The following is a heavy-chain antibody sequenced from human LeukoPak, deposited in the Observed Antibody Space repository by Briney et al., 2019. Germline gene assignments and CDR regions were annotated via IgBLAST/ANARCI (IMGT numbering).Heavy chain of an antibody. Sequence: GGSLRLSCAASGFTFSSYAMHWVRQAPGKGLEWVAVISYDGSNKYYADSVKGRFTISRDNSKNTLYLQMNSLRAEDTAVYYCARGHSSGWRSDYWGQGTLVTVSS. CDR3: ARGHSSGWRSDY. V-gene: IGHV3-30-3*01. CDR1: GFTFSSYA. D-gene: IGHD6-19*01. J-gene: IGHJ4*02. CDR2: ISYDGSNK.